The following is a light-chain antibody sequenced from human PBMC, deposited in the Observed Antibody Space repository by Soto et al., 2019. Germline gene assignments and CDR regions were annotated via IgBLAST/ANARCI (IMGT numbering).Light chain of an antibody. Sequence: QSALTRHASVSGSPGQSITISCTGTSSDVGGYNYVSWYQQHPGKAPKLMIYDVSNRPSGVSNRFSGSKSGNTASLTISGLQAEDEADYYCSSYTSSSTLLYVFGTGTKVTVL. CDR3: SSYTSSSTLLYV. V-gene: IGLV2-14*01. CDR2: DVS. J-gene: IGLJ1*01. CDR1: SSDVGGYNY.